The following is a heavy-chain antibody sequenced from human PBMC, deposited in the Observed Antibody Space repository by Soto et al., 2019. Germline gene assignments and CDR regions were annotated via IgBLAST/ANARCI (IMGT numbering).Heavy chain of an antibody. CDR1: DGSMGSYY. Sequence: SETLSLTGTVSDGSMGSYYWRRIRHPPGKGLEWIGYIYYSGSTNYNPSLKSRVTISVDPSKNQCSLKLSSVTAAETAVYYCAGEGPDEVVAARPDLTYYYYGMDVWGQGSTVTV. D-gene: IGHD2-15*01. J-gene: IGHJ6*02. CDR3: AGEGPDEVVAARPDLTYYYYGMDV. CDR2: IYYSGST. V-gene: IGHV4-59*01.